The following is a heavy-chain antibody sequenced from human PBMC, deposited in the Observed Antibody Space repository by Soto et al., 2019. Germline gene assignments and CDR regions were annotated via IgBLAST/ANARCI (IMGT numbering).Heavy chain of an antibody. CDR3: ARDTPPIAAAGMTNGYGMDV. D-gene: IGHD6-13*01. CDR2: IYYSGST. Sequence: SETLSLTCTVSGGSISSGGYYWSWIRQHPGKGLEWIGYIYYSGSTYYNPSLKSRVTISVDTSKNQFSLKLSSVTAADTAVYYCARDTPPIAAAGMTNGYGMDVWGQGTTVTVSS. CDR1: GGSISSGGYY. V-gene: IGHV4-31*03. J-gene: IGHJ6*02.